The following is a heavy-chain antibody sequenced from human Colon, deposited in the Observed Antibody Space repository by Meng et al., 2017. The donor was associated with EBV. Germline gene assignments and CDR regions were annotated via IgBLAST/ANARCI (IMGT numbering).Heavy chain of an antibody. D-gene: IGHD3-10*01. CDR1: GASVAPGRYY. V-gene: IGHV4-61*01. CDR2: IYYIGGT. Sequence: QWQLQEPGPGLVKPSDPLSLPCTVPGASVAPGRYYWSWIRQPPGKGLEWIAYIYYIGGTNYNPSLKSRLTISLDTSKNQFSLSLRSVTAADTAVYYCARVSGRSFDPWGQGTLVTVSS. J-gene: IGHJ5*02. CDR3: ARVSGRSFDP.